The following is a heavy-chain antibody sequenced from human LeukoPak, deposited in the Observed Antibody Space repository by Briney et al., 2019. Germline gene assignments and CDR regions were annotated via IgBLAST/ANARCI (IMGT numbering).Heavy chain of an antibody. V-gene: IGHV3-21*01. CDR3: ARDRPTSFDY. CDR2: ISGGSRNI. CDR1: GFTLNSYS. J-gene: IGHJ4*02. Sequence: GGSLRLSCTASGFTLNSYSMNWVRRAPGKGLEWVASISGGSRNIDYADSVKGRFTISRDNAKSSLYLQMNSLRDEDTAVYYCARDRPTSFDYWGQGTLVTVPS.